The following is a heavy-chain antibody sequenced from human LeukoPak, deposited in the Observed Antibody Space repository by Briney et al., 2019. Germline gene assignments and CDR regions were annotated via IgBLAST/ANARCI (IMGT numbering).Heavy chain of an antibody. D-gene: IGHD6-19*01. V-gene: IGHV3-48*02. J-gene: IGHJ5*02. CDR1: GFTFNSYS. CDR3: ARDQREVAGTWFDP. Sequence: TGGSLRLSCAASGFTFNSYSMNWVRQAPGKGLEWVSYMSSSSSTIYYADSVKGRFTISRDNAKNSLYLQMNSLRDEDTAVYYCARDQREVAGTWFDPWGQGNLVTVSS. CDR2: MSSSSSTI.